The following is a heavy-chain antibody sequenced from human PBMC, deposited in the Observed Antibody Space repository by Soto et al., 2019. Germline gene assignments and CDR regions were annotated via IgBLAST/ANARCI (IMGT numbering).Heavy chain of an antibody. D-gene: IGHD2-21*02. J-gene: IGHJ6*02. V-gene: IGHV4-59*01. CDR1: GGSISRYY. Sequence: QVRLQESGPGLVKPSETLSLTCTVSGGSISRYYWSWIRQTPGKGLEWIGYLYNTGSTIYNPSLESRVTISVDTSKNQFSLKRNSVTAADTAVYYCARDLWGYCGTDCYPLDVWGPGTTVTVSS. CDR2: LYNTGST. CDR3: ARDLWGYCGTDCYPLDV.